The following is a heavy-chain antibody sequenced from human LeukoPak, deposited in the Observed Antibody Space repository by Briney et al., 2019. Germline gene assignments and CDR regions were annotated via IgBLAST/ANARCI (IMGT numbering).Heavy chain of an antibody. CDR2: IIPIFGTA. D-gene: IGHD3-10*01. Sequence: ASVKVSCKASGGTFSSYAISWVRQAPGQGLEWMGGIIPIFGTANYAQKFQGRVTITADKSTSTAYMELSSLRSEDTAVYYCAGVRGVFALYYFDYWGQGTLVTVSS. J-gene: IGHJ4*02. CDR1: GGTFSSYA. CDR3: AGVRGVFALYYFDY. V-gene: IGHV1-69*06.